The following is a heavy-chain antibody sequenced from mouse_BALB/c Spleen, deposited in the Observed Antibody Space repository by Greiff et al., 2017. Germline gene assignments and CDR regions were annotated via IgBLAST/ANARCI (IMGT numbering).Heavy chain of an antibody. CDR1: GFTFSSYA. CDR3: ARDLETYAMDY. J-gene: IGHJ4*01. Sequence: EVKLVESGGGLVKPGGSLKLSCAASGFTFSSYAMSWVRQTPEKRLEWVASISSGGSTYYPDSVKGRFTISRDNARNILYLQMSSLRSEDTAMYYCARDLETYAMDYWGQGTSGTVSS. V-gene: IGHV5-6-5*01. CDR2: ISSGGST.